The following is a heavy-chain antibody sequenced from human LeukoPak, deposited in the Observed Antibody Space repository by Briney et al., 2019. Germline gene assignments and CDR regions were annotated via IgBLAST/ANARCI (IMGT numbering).Heavy chain of an antibody. Sequence: PGGSLRLSCAASGFTFISYAMSWVCQAPGKGLEWVSAISGSGGSTYYADSVKGRFTISRDNSKNTLYLQMNSLRAEDTAVYYCAKDTFPRPKLGYDAFDIWGQGTMVTVSS. V-gene: IGHV3-23*01. J-gene: IGHJ3*02. CDR2: ISGSGGST. CDR3: AKDTFPRPKLGYDAFDI. D-gene: IGHD2/OR15-2a*01. CDR1: GFTFISYA.